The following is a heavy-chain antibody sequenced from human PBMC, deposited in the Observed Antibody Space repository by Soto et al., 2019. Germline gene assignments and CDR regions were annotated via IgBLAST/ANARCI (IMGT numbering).Heavy chain of an antibody. J-gene: IGHJ4*02. D-gene: IGHD3-10*01. V-gene: IGHV3-23*01. Sequence: EVQLLESGGGVVQPGGSLRLSCAASGFIINNYAMSWVRQAPGKGLEWVSGIRVSGSNTYYYADSVKGRFTISRDYSKNTLCLQMNSLRADDTAVYYCAKDLAQAFRGVTPFDYWGQGTLVTVSS. CDR1: GFIINNYA. CDR2: IRVSGSNT. CDR3: AKDLAQAFRGVTPFDY.